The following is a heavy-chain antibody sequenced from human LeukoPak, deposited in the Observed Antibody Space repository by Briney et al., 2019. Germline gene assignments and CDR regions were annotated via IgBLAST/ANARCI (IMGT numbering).Heavy chain of an antibody. CDR1: GFTFSSYW. J-gene: IGHJ4*02. CDR2: IKQDGSEK. V-gene: IGHV3-7*01. D-gene: IGHD6-6*01. Sequence: PGGSLRLSCAASGFTFSSYWMTWVRQAPGKGLEWVANIKQDGSEKYYVGSVEGRFTISRDNAKNSLYLQMNSLRAEDTAVYYCARDLVGVAARPGFDYWGQGTLVTVSS. CDR3: ARDLVGVAARPGFDY.